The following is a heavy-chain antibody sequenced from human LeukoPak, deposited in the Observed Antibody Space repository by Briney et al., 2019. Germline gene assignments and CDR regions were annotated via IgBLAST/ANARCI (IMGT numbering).Heavy chain of an antibody. CDR2: ISSSSSYI. D-gene: IGHD5-12*01. J-gene: IGHJ4*02. CDR1: GYSLSSGF. V-gene: IGHV3-21*01. Sequence: KSSETLSLTCTVSGYSLSSGFFCDWIRQSPGKGLEWVSSISSSSSYIYYADSVKGRFTISRDNAKNSLYLQMNSLRAEDTAVYYCARDWTSGWLRTTGYYFDYWGQGTLVTVSS. CDR3: ARDWTSGWLRTTGYYFDY.